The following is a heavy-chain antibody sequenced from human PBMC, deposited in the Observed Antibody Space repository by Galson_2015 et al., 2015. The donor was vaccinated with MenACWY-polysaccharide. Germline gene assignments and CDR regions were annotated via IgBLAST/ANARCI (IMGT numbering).Heavy chain of an antibody. V-gene: IGHV3-64D*08. CDR1: GFTFSFYG. Sequence: SLRLSCAVSGFTFSFYGMYWVRQAPGQGLEFVSTIAGSGGGISYADSVKGRFTISRDNSRNTLFLQMTSLRVEDTAVYYCVKDFGRQVFGPAHWGQGTLVTVSS. CDR3: VKDFGRQVFGPAH. D-gene: IGHD2-21*01. CDR2: IAGSGGGI. J-gene: IGHJ4*02.